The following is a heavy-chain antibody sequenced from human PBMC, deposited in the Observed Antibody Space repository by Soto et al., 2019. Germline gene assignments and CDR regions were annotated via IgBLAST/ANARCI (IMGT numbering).Heavy chain of an antibody. V-gene: IGHV4-34*01. J-gene: IGHJ4*02. CDR3: ARGRRNYYDSSGYNFDY. Sequence: SETLSLTCAVYGGSFSGCYWSWIRQPPGKGLEWIGEINHSGSTNYNPSLKSRVTISVDTSKNQFSLKLSSVTAADTAVYYCARGRRNYYDSSGYNFDYWGQGTLVTVS. D-gene: IGHD3-22*01. CDR1: GGSFSGCY. CDR2: INHSGST.